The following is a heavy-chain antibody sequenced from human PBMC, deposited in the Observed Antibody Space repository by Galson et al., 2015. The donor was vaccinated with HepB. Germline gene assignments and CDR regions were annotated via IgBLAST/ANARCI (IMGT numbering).Heavy chain of an antibody. Sequence: SLRLSCAASGFTFSSYAMSWVRQAPGKGLEWIGEIYHSGSTNYNPSLKSRVTISVDKSKNQFSLKLSSVTAADTAVYYCASRVFRGIYWHFDLWGRGTLVTVSS. V-gene: IGHV4-4*02. CDR1: GFTFSSYAM. CDR3: ASRVFRGIYWHFDL. CDR2: IYHSGST. D-gene: IGHD3-10*01. J-gene: IGHJ2*01.